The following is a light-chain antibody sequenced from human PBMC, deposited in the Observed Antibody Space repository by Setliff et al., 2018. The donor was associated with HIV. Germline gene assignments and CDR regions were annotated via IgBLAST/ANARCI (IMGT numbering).Light chain of an antibody. Sequence: QSALAQPASVSGSPGQSITISCTGTSSDVGAYAYVSWYQQHPGKVPKLMIYDVSNRPSGVSTRFSGSKSGNTASLTISGLQAEDEAHYYCISYRTTSTWVFGGGTKVTV. V-gene: IGLV2-14*03. CDR1: SSDVGAYAY. CDR3: ISYRTTSTWV. J-gene: IGLJ3*02. CDR2: DVS.